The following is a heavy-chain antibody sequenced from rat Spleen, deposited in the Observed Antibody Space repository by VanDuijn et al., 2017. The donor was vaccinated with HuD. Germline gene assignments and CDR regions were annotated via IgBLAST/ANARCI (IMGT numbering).Heavy chain of an antibody. D-gene: IGHD1-7*01. CDR2: MWYDGDT. Sequence: QVQLKESGPGLVQPSETLSLTCTVSGFSLTSYSVSWVRQPSGKGPEWMGRMWYDGDTAYNLTIKSRPSISRDTSKNQVFLTMNSLQTDDTGTYCLARDYGQGCVLDAWGQGASVTVSS. J-gene: IGHJ4*01. CDR3: ARDYGQGCVLDA. CDR1: GFSLTSYS. V-gene: IGHV2-34*01.